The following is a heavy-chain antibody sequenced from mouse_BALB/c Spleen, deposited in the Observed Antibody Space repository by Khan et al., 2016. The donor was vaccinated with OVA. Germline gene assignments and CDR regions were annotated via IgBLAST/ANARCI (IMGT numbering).Heavy chain of an antibody. CDR1: GYIFTSYG. J-gene: IGHJ4*01. Sequence: QIQLVQSGPELKKPGETVKISCKASGYIFTSYGMNWVKQAPGKGLKWMGWINTYTGEPTYADDFTGRFVLSLETSASTAYLQLNNLKNEDTATYVYARPPYLSDFMGYWGQGTSVTVSS. V-gene: IGHV9-3-1*01. CDR3: ARPPYLSDFMGY. CDR2: INTYTGEP.